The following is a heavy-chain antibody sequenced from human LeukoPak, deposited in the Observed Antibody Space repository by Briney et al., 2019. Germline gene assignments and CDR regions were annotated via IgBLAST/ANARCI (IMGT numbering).Heavy chain of an antibody. CDR2: IIPIFGTT. J-gene: IGHJ5*02. CDR3: ARLYGGNINWFDP. Sequence: SAKVSCKASGGTFSNYGLSWVRQAPGQGLEWMGKIIPIFGTTNYAQKLQGRVTLTADKYTSTAYMELSGLTSEDTAVYFCARLYGGNINWFDPWGQGTLVTVSS. V-gene: IGHV1-69*06. CDR1: GGTFSNYG. D-gene: IGHD4/OR15-4a*01.